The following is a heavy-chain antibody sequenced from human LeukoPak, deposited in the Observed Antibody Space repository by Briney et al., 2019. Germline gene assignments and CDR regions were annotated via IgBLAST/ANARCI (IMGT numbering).Heavy chain of an antibody. CDR2: LHADGIER. V-gene: IGHV3-7*01. CDR1: GFTLSGYW. Sequence: GGSLRLSCAASGFTLSGYWMSWVRQAPGKGLEWVARLHADGIERYFVDSVKGRFTISRDNAKNSLYLQMYSLRLDDTAVYYCARALKSYGITYFDYCGQGTLVTVSS. D-gene: IGHD5-18*01. J-gene: IGHJ4*02. CDR3: ARALKSYGITYFDY.